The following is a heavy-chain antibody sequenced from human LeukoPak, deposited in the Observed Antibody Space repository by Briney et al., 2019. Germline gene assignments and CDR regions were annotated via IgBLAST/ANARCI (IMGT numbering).Heavy chain of an antibody. Sequence: ASVKVSCKASGYTFTSYPMHWVRQAPGQRLEWMGWINGGNGNTKYSQKFQGRVTITRDTSATTAYMELSSLTSEDTAVYYCARGRVGATTFWFYYYGMDVWGQGTTVPVSS. D-gene: IGHD1-26*01. V-gene: IGHV1-3*01. CDR3: ARGRVGATTFWFYYYGMDV. CDR1: GYTFTSYP. J-gene: IGHJ6*02. CDR2: INGGNGNT.